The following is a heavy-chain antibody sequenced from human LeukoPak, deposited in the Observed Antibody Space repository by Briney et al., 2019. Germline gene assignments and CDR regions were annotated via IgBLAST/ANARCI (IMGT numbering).Heavy chain of an antibody. J-gene: IGHJ4*02. CDR1: GGSIGSYY. CDR3: ARGDGGNSAFDY. D-gene: IGHD4-23*01. Sequence: SETLSLTCTVSGGSIGSYYWSWVRQPAGKGLDWIGRIYTTGSSHYNPSLKSRLTLSLDTSKNQFSLKLTSVTAADTAVYYCARGDGGNSAFDYWGQGTLVTVSS. V-gene: IGHV4-4*07. CDR2: IYTTGSS.